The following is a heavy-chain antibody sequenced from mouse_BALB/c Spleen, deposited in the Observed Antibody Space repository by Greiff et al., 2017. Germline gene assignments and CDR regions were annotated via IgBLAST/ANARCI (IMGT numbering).Heavy chain of an antibody. CDR3: ARNTLLYAMDY. D-gene: IGHD2-10*01. CDR1: GFSLTSYG. J-gene: IGHJ4*01. V-gene: IGHV2-2*02. CDR2: IWSGGST. Sequence: QVQLKESGPGLVQPSQSLSITCTVPGFSLTSYGVHWVRQSPGKGLEWLGVIWSGGSTDYNAAFISRLSIRKDNSKSQVFFKMNSLQANDTAIYYCARNTLLYAMDYWGQGTSVTVSS.